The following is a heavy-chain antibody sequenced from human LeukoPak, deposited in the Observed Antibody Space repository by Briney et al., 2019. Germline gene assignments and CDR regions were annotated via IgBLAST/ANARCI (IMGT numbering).Heavy chain of an antibody. Sequence: PGGSLRLSCAASGFTFSSYSMNWVRQAPGKGLEWVSSISSSSSYIYYADSVKGRFTISRDNAKNSLYLQMNSLRAEDTAVYYCARDLGSDAWELRARDDAFDIWGQGTMVTVSS. CDR2: ISSSSSYI. D-gene: IGHD1-26*01. V-gene: IGHV3-21*01. CDR1: GFTFSSYS. J-gene: IGHJ3*02. CDR3: ARDLGSDAWELRARDDAFDI.